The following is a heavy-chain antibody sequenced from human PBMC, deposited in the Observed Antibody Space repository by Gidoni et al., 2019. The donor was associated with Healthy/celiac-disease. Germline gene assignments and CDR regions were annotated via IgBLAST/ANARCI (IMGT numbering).Heavy chain of an antibody. Sequence: EVQLVESGGGLVQPGGSLRLSCAASGFPFSNAWMSWVRQAPGKGLGWVGRIKRKTDGGTTDYAAPVKGRFTISRDDSKNTLYLQMNSLKTEDTAVYYCTTGNSPYYYDIGRTYWYFDLWGRGTLVTVSS. CDR2: IKRKTDGGTT. CDR3: TTGNSPYYYDIGRTYWYFDL. D-gene: IGHD3-22*01. J-gene: IGHJ2*01. CDR1: GFPFSNAW. V-gene: IGHV3-15*01.